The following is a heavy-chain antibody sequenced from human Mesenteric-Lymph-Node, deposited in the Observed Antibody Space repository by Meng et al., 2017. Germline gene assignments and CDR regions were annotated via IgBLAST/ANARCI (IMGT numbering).Heavy chain of an antibody. V-gene: IGHV3-7*01. CDR3: ARGSSGSGWYNDY. CDR2: IKPDGSWT. CDR1: GFIFSAYF. D-gene: IGHD6-19*01. J-gene: IGHJ4*02. Sequence: GGSLRLSCEASGFIFSAYFMTWVRHIPEKGLEWVANIKPDGSWTNSADSVRGRFTISRDNAKNLLYLQMNSLRVEDTAVYYCARGSSGSGWYNDYWGRGTLVTVSS.